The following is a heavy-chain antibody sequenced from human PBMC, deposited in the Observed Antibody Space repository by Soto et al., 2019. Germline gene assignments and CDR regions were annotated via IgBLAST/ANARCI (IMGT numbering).Heavy chain of an antibody. CDR3: ARAAGTSGAFDI. D-gene: IGHD1-1*01. CDR2: IHYSGSS. J-gene: IGHJ3*02. Sequence: QVQLQESGPGLVKRSETLSLTCTVSGVSISSYYWSWVREPPGKGLEWIGYIHYSGSSNYNPSRKSRVTISVDTSKNQFSLKLSSVTAADTAVYYCARAAGTSGAFDIWGQGTMVTVSS. V-gene: IGHV4-59*01. CDR1: GVSISSYY.